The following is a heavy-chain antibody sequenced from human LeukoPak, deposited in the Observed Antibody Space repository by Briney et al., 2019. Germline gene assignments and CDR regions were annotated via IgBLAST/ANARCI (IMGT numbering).Heavy chain of an antibody. J-gene: IGHJ4*02. CDR3: ARLPEYYDSRGYFDY. V-gene: IGHV4-39*01. Sequence: SETLSLTCIVSGGSISSSGYYWGWIRQPPGKGLEWIGSICYSGSTYYNPSLKSRVTISVDTSKNQFSLNLRSVTAGDTAVYYCARLPEYYDSRGYFDYWGQGTPVTVSS. CDR1: GGSISSSGYY. D-gene: IGHD3-22*01. CDR2: ICYSGST.